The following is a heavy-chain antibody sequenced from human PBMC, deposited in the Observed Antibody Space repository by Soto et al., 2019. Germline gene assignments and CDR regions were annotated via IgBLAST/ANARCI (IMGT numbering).Heavy chain of an antibody. Sequence: PSETLSLTCSVSGYSVISSDYYWAWIRQPPGKGLEWIGSMLYSGLTYYNPSLKSRVTLSVDTSKNQFSVRLNSVTASDTAVYYCAPLSVSLSGPYGIHVWGQGTTVTVS. CDR3: APLSVSLSGPYGIHV. D-gene: IGHD2-15*01. CDR1: GYSVISSDYY. J-gene: IGHJ6*02. CDR2: MLYSGLT. V-gene: IGHV4-39*01.